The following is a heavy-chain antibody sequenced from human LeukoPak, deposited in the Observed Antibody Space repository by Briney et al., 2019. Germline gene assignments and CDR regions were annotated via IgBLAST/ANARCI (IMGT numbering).Heavy chain of an antibody. CDR1: GGSFSGYY. CDR3: AGRGVTAALNWFDP. Sequence: SETLSPTCAVYGGSFSGYYWSWIRQPPVKGLEWIGEINHSGSTNYNPSLKSRVTISVDTSKNQFSLKLSSVTAADTAVYYCAGRGVTAALNWFDPWGQGTLVTVSS. D-gene: IGHD2-2*01. J-gene: IGHJ5*02. V-gene: IGHV4-34*01. CDR2: INHSGST.